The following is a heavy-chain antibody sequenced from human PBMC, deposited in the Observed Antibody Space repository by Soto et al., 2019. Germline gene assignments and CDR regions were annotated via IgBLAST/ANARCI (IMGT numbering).Heavy chain of an antibody. J-gene: IGHJ5*02. V-gene: IGHV4-34*01. CDR1: GGSFHGYY. D-gene: IGHD3-10*01. CDR3: AKGPQSGYYDSGTFYSSVP. Sequence: PSETLSLTCAVDGGSFHGYYWSWIRQPPEKVREWIGEINHGGRVNLNRTFKGRVSILLDTSKNQMSLHLSSLSAADTDIYYLAKGPQSGYYDSGTFYSSVPWGQGTLVTVSS. CDR2: INHGGRV.